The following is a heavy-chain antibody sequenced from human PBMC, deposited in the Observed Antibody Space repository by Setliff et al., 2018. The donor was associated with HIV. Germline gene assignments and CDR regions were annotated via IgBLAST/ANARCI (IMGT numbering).Heavy chain of an antibody. D-gene: IGHD1-1*01. V-gene: IGHV4-31*03. CDR3: VRAPNEPYSDMDV. CDR1: GGSISSGVYY. J-gene: IGHJ6*03. Sequence: SETLSLTCTVPGGSISSGVYYWSWIRLHPGEGLEWIGYIYHSGSTYYNPSLKSRVSISLDTSKNQFSLMLSSVTAADTAVYYWVRAPNEPYSDMDVWGKGTTVTVSS. CDR2: IYHSGST.